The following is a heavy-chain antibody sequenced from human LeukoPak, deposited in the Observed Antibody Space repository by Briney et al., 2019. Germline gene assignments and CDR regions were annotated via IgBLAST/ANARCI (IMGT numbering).Heavy chain of an antibody. CDR1: GGSISSYY. D-gene: IGHD3-10*01. CDR3: ARVTESYGSGRRHNYYYYRDV. J-gene: IGHJ6*03. CDR2: IYTSGTT. V-gene: IGHV4-4*07. Sequence: SETLSLTCTVSGGSISSYYWSWIRQPAGKGLEWIVRIYTSGTTHYNPSLKSRVPMSVDTSKNQFSLKLSSVTAADTAVYYCARVTESYGSGRRHNYYYYRDVWGKGTTVTISS.